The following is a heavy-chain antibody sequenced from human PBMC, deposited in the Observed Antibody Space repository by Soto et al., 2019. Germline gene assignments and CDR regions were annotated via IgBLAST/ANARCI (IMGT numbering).Heavy chain of an antibody. Sequence: GASVKVSCQASGYTFTGHYMHWGRQAPGQGLEWMGWINPNSGGTNYAQKFQGWVTMTRDTSISTAYMELSRLRSDDTAVYYCARMVTKSRTSPLDYWGQGTLVTVSS. CDR1: GYTFTGHY. J-gene: IGHJ4*02. V-gene: IGHV1-2*04. CDR2: INPNSGGT. CDR3: ARMVTKSRTSPLDY. D-gene: IGHD2-15*01.